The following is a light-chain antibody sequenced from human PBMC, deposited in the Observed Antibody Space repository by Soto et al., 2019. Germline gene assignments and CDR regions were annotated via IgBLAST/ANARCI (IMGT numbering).Light chain of an antibody. J-gene: IGKJ1*01. CDR2: GIS. V-gene: IGKV3-20*01. CDR1: QSVTSNY. CDR3: ERYGSSPRT. Sequence: IVLTQSPGTPSLSPGERATLFCRASQSVTSNYFAWYQQKPGQAPRLLIYGISDRATGIPDRFSGSGSGTDFTLTISRLEPEDFAVYYCERYGSSPRTFGQGTKVDIK.